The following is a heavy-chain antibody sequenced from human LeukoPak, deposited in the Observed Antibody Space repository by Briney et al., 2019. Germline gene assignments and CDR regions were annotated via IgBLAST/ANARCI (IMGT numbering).Heavy chain of an antibody. CDR1: GFTFSTYW. J-gene: IGHJ4*02. V-gene: IGHV3-7*01. D-gene: IGHD2-2*01. CDR3: ARVLPVASRDY. Sequence: GGSLRLSCAASGFTFSTYWMSWVRQAPGKGLEWVANIKQDGSDKFYVDSVKGRFTISRDDAKNSMYLQMNSLRAEDTAVYYCARVLPVASRDYWGQGTLVTVSS. CDR2: IKQDGSDK.